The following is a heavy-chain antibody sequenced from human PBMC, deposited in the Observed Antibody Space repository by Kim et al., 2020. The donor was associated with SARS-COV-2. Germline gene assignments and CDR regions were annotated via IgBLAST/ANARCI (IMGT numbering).Heavy chain of an antibody. CDR3: ARLRAGDYDMAYAIDV. V-gene: IGHV5-51*01. Sequence: GESLKISCKGSGYSFTTFWIGWVRQMSGKDLEWMGIIYPGDSNTRYSPSFQGQVTLSADKSISTAYLQWSSLKASDSATYYCARLRAGDYDMAYAIDVWGQGTTVTVSS. CDR1: GYSFTTFW. J-gene: IGHJ6*02. CDR2: IYPGDSNT. D-gene: IGHD4-17*01.